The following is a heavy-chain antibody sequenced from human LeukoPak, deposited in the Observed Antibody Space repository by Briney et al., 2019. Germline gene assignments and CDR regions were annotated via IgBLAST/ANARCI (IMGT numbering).Heavy chain of an antibody. CDR3: ARSYSSSWSDAFDI. CDR1: GGSISSGDYY. D-gene: IGHD6-13*01. V-gene: IGHV4-30-4*08. J-gene: IGHJ3*02. Sequence: PSETLSLTCTVSGGSISSGDYYWSWIRQPPGKGLEWIGYIYYSGSTYYNPSLKSRVTISVDTSKNQFSLKLSSVTAADTAVYYCARSYSSSWSDAFDIWGQGTMVTVSS. CDR2: IYYSGST.